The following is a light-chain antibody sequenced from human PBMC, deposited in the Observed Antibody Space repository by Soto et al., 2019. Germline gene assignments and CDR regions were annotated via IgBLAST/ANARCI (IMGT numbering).Light chain of an antibody. V-gene: IGKV4-1*01. CDR3: QQYYSTYWT. J-gene: IGKJ3*01. Sequence: DIVMTQSPDSLAVSLGERATINCKSSQSVLYSSNNKNYLAWYQQKPGQPPKLLIYWASTRESGVPDRFSGSGSGKDFTLTISSLQAEDVAVYYCQQYYSTYWTFGPGTKVDIK. CDR1: QSVLYSSNNKNY. CDR2: WAS.